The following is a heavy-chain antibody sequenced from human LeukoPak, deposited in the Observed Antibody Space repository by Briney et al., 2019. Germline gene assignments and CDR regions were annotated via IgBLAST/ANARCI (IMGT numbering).Heavy chain of an antibody. CDR3: ARVIPSSSWYSRYYYYGMDV. CDR1: GFTFSSYA. CDR2: ISYDGSNK. D-gene: IGHD6-13*01. J-gene: IGHJ6*02. Sequence: SGRSLRLSCAASGFTFSSYAMHWVRQAPGKGLEWVAVISYDGSNKYYADSVKGRFTISRDNSKNTLYLQMNSLRAEDTAVYYCARVIPSSSWYSRYYYYGMDVWGQGTTVTVSS. V-gene: IGHV3-30-3*01.